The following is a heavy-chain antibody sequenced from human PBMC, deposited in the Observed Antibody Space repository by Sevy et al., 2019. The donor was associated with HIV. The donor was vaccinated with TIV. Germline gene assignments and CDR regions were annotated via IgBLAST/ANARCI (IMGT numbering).Heavy chain of an antibody. CDR2: IKSKTDGGTT. J-gene: IGHJ4*02. V-gene: IGHV3-15*01. CDR3: TTGPGGGYDSQVPFDY. CDR1: GFTFSNAW. Sequence: GGSLRLSCAASGFTFSNAWMSWVRQAPGKGLEWVGRIKSKTDGGTTDYAAPVKGRFTISRDDSKNTLYLQMNSLKTEDTAGYYCTTGPGGGYDSQVPFDYWGQGTLVTVSS. D-gene: IGHD5-12*01.